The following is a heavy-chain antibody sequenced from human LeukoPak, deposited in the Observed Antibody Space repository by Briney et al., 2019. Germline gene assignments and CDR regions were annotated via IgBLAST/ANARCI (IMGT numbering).Heavy chain of an antibody. CDR3: ARGPLGDPAHFDY. J-gene: IGHJ4*02. Sequence: ASVKVSXKASGGTFSSYAISWMRQAPGQGLEWIGGIIPIFGTANYAQKFQGRVTITADESTSTAYMELSSLRSEDTAVYYCARGPLGDPAHFDYWGQGTLVTVSS. V-gene: IGHV1-69*01. CDR2: IIPIFGTA. D-gene: IGHD2-21*01. CDR1: GGTFSSYA.